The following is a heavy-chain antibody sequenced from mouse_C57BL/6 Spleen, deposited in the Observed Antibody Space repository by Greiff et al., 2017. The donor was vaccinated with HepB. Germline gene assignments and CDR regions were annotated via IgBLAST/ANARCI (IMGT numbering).Heavy chain of an antibody. CDR2: IYPGSGST. D-gene: IGHD1-1*01. J-gene: IGHJ1*03. V-gene: IGHV1-55*01. Sequence: QVQLQQPGAELVKPGASVKMSCKASGYTFTSYWITWVKQRPGQGLEWIGDIYPGSGSTNYNEKFKSKATLTVDTSSSTAYMQLSILTSEDSAVYYCAREAGSSSFYWYFDVWGTGTTVTVSS. CDR1: GYTFTSYW. CDR3: AREAGSSSFYWYFDV.